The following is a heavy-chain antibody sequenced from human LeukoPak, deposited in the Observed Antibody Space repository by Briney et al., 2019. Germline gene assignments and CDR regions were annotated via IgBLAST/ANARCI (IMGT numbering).Heavy chain of an antibody. J-gene: IGHJ4*02. CDR3: AYSSSWYRPKDY. D-gene: IGHD6-13*01. CDR1: GFTFSSYG. V-gene: IGHV3-23*01. Sequence: GGSLRLSCAASGFTFSSYGMSWVRQAPGKGLEWVSAISGSGGSTYYADSVKGRFTISRDNSKNTLYLQMNSLGAEDTAVYYCAYSSSWYRPKDYWGQGTLVTVSS. CDR2: ISGSGGST.